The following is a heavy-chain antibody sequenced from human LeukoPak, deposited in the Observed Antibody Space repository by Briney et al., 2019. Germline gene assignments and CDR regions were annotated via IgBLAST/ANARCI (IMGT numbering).Heavy chain of an antibody. D-gene: IGHD1-26*01. Sequence: PSETLSLTCAVCGGSFSGYYWSWIRQPPGRGLEWIGQINHSGSTNYNPSLKSRVTISVDTSKNQFSLKLTSVTAADTAVYYCAREGVGATYFDHWGQGTLVTVCS. CDR2: INHSGST. V-gene: IGHV4-34*01. CDR1: GGSFSGYY. CDR3: AREGVGATYFDH. J-gene: IGHJ4*02.